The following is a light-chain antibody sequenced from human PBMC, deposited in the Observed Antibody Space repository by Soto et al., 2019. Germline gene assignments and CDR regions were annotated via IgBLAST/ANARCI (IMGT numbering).Light chain of an antibody. CDR2: DAS. Sequence: EIVMTQSPATLSVSPGDRATLSCRASQSVSSSLAWYQQIPRQAPRLLIYDASTRATGIPARFGGSGSGTEFTLTISSLQYEDVAVYYCQQYNNWPPHTFGGGTKVELK. V-gene: IGKV3-15*01. CDR3: QQYNNWPPHT. J-gene: IGKJ4*01. CDR1: QSVSSS.